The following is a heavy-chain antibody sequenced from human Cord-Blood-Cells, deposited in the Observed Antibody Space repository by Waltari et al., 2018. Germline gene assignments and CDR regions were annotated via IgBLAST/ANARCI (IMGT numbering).Heavy chain of an antibody. Sequence: QVQLVQSGAEVKKPGASVKVSCKASGYTFTSYAMHWVRQAPGQRLEWMGWINAGNGNTKYSQKFQGRVTITRDTSASTAYMELSNLRSEDTAVYYCARDIAAAGDAFDIWGQGTMVTVSS. V-gene: IGHV1-3*01. D-gene: IGHD6-13*01. CDR2: INAGNGNT. J-gene: IGHJ3*02. CDR3: ARDIAAAGDAFDI. CDR1: GYTFTSYA.